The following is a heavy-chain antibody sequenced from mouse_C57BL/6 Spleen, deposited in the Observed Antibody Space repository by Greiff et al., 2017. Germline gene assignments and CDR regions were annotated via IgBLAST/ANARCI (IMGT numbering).Heavy chain of an antibody. D-gene: IGHD1-1*01. CDR3: TRTGYYYGSSHYFDY. CDR1: GYTFTDYE. CDR2: IDPETGGT. Sequence: QVQLQQSGAELVRPGASVTLSCKASGYTFTDYEMHWVKQTPVHGLEWIGAIDPETGGTAYNQKFKGKAILTADKSSSTASMELRSLTSEDSAVYYCTRTGYYYGSSHYFDYWGQGTTLTVSS. J-gene: IGHJ2*01. V-gene: IGHV1-15*01.